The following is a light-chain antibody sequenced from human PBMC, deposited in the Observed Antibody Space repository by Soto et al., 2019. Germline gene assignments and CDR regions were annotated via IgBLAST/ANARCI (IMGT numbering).Light chain of an antibody. J-gene: IGLJ1*01. Sequence: QSALSQPASVSGSPGQSITISCTGSISDVGGYNYVSWYQQHPGKAPKRVIFDVSDRPSGISNRFSGSKSGNTASLTISGLRTEDEADYYCGSYTSSSNYVFGSGTKLTVL. CDR1: ISDVGGYNY. CDR3: GSYTSSSNYV. V-gene: IGLV2-14*03. CDR2: DVS.